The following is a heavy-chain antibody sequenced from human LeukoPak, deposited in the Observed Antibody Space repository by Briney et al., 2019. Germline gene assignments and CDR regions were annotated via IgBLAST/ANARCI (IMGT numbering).Heavy chain of an antibody. V-gene: IGHV3-53*01. CDR3: ARGRYDSSGYYALFDY. J-gene: IGHJ4*02. Sequence: GGSLRLSCAASGFTVSSNYMSWVRQAPGKGLEWVSVIYSGGSTYYADSVKGRFTISRDNSKNTLYLQMNSLRAEDTAVYYCARGRYDSSGYYALFDYWGRGTLVTVSS. D-gene: IGHD3-22*01. CDR2: IYSGGST. CDR1: GFTVSSNY.